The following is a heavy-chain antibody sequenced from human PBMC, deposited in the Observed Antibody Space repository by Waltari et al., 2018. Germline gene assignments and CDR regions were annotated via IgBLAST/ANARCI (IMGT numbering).Heavy chain of an antibody. V-gene: IGHV4-31*03. CDR3: ARDAGREDTAMVTS. CDR1: GGSISSGGYY. CDR2: IDYSGST. D-gene: IGHD5-18*01. J-gene: IGHJ4*02. Sequence: QVQLQESGPGLVKPSQTLSLTCTVSGGSISSGGYYWSWIRQHPGKGLEWIGYIDYSGSTYYNPSLKSRVTISVDTSKNQFSLKLSSVTAADTAVYYCARDAGREDTAMVTSWGQGTLVTVSS.